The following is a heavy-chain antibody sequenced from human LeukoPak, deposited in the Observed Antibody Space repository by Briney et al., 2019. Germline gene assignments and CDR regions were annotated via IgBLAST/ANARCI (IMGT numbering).Heavy chain of an antibody. V-gene: IGHV1-8*01. J-gene: IGHJ6*02. Sequence: ASVKVSCKASGYTFTSYDINWVRQATGQGLEWMGWMDPNSGNTDYAQKLQGRVTMTTDTSTSTAYMELRSLRSDDTAVYYCARLTYYYDSSGETLDYYYYYGMDVWGQGTTVTVSS. CDR2: MDPNSGNT. D-gene: IGHD3-22*01. CDR3: ARLTYYYDSSGETLDYYYYYGMDV. CDR1: GYTFTSYD.